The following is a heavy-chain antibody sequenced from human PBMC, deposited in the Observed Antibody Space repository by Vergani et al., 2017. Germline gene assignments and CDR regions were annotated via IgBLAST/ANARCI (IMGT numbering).Heavy chain of an antibody. CDR2: INHSGST. D-gene: IGHD5-24*01. V-gene: IGHV4-34*01. J-gene: IGHJ4*02. CDR1: GGSFSGYY. Sequence: QVQLQQWGAGLLKPSETLSLTCAVYGGSFSGYYWSWIRQPPGKGLEWIGEINHSGSTNYNPSLKSRVTISVDTSKNQFSLQLNSVTPEDTAVYYCARTIEMATITFDYWGQGTLVTVSS. CDR3: ARTIEMATITFDY.